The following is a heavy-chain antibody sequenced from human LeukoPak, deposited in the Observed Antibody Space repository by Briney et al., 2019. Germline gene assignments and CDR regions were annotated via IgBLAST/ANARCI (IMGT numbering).Heavy chain of an antibody. CDR2: ISSSGNTI. J-gene: IGHJ4*03. D-gene: IGHD1-26*01. CDR3: ARLSESYSDY. CDR1: GFXFSTYE. Sequence: PGGSLRLSCAASGFXFSTYEINWVRQAPGRGLEWVSYISSSGNTIYYADSVKGRFTISRDNAKNSLYLQMNSLRAEDTAVYYCARLSESYSDYWGQGTLVTVSS. V-gene: IGHV3-48*03.